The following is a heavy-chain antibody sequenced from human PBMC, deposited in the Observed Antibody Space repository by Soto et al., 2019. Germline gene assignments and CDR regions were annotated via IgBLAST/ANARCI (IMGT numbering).Heavy chain of an antibody. Sequence: SGPTLVNPTQTLTLTCTFSGFSLSTSGMCVSWIRQPPGKALEWLALIDWDDDKYYSTSLKTRLTISKDTSKNQVVLTMTNMEPVDTATYYCARIANPDYYYGMDVWGQRTTVTVSS. CDR2: IDWDDDK. J-gene: IGHJ6*02. CDR1: GFSLSTSGMC. D-gene: IGHD7-27*01. CDR3: ARIANPDYYYGMDV. V-gene: IGHV2-70*01.